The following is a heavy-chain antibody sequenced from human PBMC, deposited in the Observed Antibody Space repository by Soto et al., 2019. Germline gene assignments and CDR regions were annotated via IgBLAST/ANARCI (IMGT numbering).Heavy chain of an antibody. Sequence: PGESLKISCKGSGYSFTSYWIGWVRQMPRKSLEWKGIIYPGDSDTRYSPSFQGQVTMSADKSISTAYLQWSSLKASDTAMYYCAREVWPDSSCGRGCYYYYGMDVWGQGTTVTVSS. CDR2: IYPGDSDT. CDR3: AREVWPDSSCGRGCYYYYGMDV. CDR1: GYSFTSYW. J-gene: IGHJ6*02. D-gene: IGHD6-13*01. V-gene: IGHV5-51*01.